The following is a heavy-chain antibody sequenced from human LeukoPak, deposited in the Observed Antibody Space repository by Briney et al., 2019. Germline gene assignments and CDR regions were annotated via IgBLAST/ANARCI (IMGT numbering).Heavy chain of an antibody. CDR2: INPSGGST. D-gene: IGHD6-13*01. CDR3: ARDPSSSWYVYYFDY. CDR1: GYTFTSYY. V-gene: IGHV1-46*01. Sequence: ASVKVSCKTSGYTFTSYYMHWVRQAPGQGLEWMGIINPSGGSTSYAQKFQGRVTMTRDMSTSTVYMELSSLRSEDTAVYYCARDPSSSWYVYYFDYWGQGTLVTVSS. J-gene: IGHJ4*02.